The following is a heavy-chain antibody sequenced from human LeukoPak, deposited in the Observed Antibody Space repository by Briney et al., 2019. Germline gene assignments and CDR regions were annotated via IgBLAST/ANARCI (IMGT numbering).Heavy chain of an antibody. CDR2: INHSGST. D-gene: IGHD3-16*02. Sequence: PSETLSLTCAVSGASISGSGYYWGWIRQPPGKGLEWVGEINHSGSTNYNPSLKSRVTISVDTSKNQFSLKLSSVTAADTAVYYCARGLAPYDYVWGSYRPHWFDPWGQGTLVTVSS. J-gene: IGHJ5*02. CDR1: GASISGSGYY. V-gene: IGHV4-39*07. CDR3: ARGLAPYDYVWGSYRPHWFDP.